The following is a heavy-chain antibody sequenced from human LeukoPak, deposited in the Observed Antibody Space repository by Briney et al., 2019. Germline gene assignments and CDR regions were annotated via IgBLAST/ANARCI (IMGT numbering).Heavy chain of an antibody. CDR2: VFYDGST. J-gene: IGHJ5*02. V-gene: IGHV4-59*08. D-gene: IGHD1-14*01. CDR1: DGSISTYF. Sequence: SETLSLTCTVSDGSISTYFWNWIRQPPGRGLEWIGHVFYDGSTNLNPSLKSRVTISVDTSKNQFSLKLRSVTAADTAVYYCARRPRAEPDTSPDNWFDPWGQGTLVTVAS. CDR3: ARRPRAEPDTSPDNWFDP.